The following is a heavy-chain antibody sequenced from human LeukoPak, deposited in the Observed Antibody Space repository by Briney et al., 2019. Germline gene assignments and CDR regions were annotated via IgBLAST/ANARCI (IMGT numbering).Heavy chain of an antibody. CDR3: AGYTGYSGPRRGDWFDP. CDR2: INPNSGGT. V-gene: IGHV1-2*02. Sequence: GASVKVSCKASGYTFTSYYMHWVRQAPGQGLEWMGWINPNSGGTNYAQKFQGRVTMTRDTSISTAYMELSRLRSDDTAVYYCAGYTGYSGPRRGDWFDPWGQGTLVTVSS. D-gene: IGHD5-12*01. CDR1: GYTFTSYY. J-gene: IGHJ5*02.